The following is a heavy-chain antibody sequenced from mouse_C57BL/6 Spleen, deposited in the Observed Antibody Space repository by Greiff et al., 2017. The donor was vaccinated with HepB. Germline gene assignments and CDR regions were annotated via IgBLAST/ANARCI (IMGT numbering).Heavy chain of an antibody. D-gene: IGHD2-4*01. CDR2: INPSNGGT. Sequence: QVHVKQPGTELVKPGASVKLSCKASGYTFTSYWMHWVKQRPGQGLEWIGNINPSNGGTNYNEKFKSKATLTVDKSSSTAYMQLSSLTSEDSAVYYCASEGGDYDRAWFAYWGQGTLVTVSA. V-gene: IGHV1-53*01. J-gene: IGHJ3*01. CDR1: GYTFTSYW. CDR3: ASEGGDYDRAWFAY.